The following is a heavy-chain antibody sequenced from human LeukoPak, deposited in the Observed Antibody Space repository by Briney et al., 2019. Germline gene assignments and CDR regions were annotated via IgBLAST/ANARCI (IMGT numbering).Heavy chain of an antibody. CDR3: AKLGLYCSGGYCYSQYYLDY. Sequence: PGGSLRLSCAASGFTFSSYAMSWVRQGPGKGLEWVSVISGSGGSTYYADSVKGRFTISRDNSKNTLYLQMNSLRAEDTAVYYCAKLGLYCSGGYCYSQYYLDYWGQGALVTVSS. J-gene: IGHJ4*02. CDR1: GFTFSSYA. CDR2: ISGSGGST. D-gene: IGHD2-15*01. V-gene: IGHV3-23*01.